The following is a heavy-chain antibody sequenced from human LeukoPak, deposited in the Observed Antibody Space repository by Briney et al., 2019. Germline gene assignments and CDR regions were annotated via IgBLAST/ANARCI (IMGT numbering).Heavy chain of an antibody. CDR3: AXPTXSSGWYDFDY. D-gene: IGHD6-19*01. CDR2: IYPGDSDT. Sequence: XXXXGYSFXSYWIGWVRQMPGKGLEWMGIIYPGDSDTRYSPSFQGQVTISADKSISTAYLQWSSLKASDTAMYYCAXPTXSSGWYDFDYWGQGTLVTVSS. V-gene: IGHV5-51*01. J-gene: IGHJ4*02. CDR1: GYSFXSYW.